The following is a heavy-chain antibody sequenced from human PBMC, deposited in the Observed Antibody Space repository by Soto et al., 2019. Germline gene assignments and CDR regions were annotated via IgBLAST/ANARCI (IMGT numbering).Heavy chain of an antibody. D-gene: IGHD1-1*01. J-gene: IGHJ4*02. CDR1: GFTFSDYY. CDR3: ARDSPRYNWNDEPFDY. CDR2: ISRSGSTI. Sequence: GGSLRLSCAASGFTFSDYYMSWIRQAPGKGLEWVSYISRSGSTIYYADSVKGRFTISRDNAKNSLYLQMNSLRAEDTAVYYCARDSPRYNWNDEPFDYWGQGTLVTVSS. V-gene: IGHV3-11*01.